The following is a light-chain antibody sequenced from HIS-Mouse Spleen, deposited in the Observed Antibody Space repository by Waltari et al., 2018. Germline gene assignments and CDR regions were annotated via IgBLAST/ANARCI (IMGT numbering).Light chain of an antibody. CDR2: DVS. CDR1: SSDVGGYNY. Sequence: QSALTQPASVSGSPGQSITISCTGPSSDVGGYNYVSWYQKHPGKAPKLMIYDVSNRPSGVSNRFSGSKSGNTASLTISGLQAEDEADYYCSSYTSSSTRVFGGGTKLTVL. V-gene: IGLV2-14*03. CDR3: SSYTSSSTRV. J-gene: IGLJ3*02.